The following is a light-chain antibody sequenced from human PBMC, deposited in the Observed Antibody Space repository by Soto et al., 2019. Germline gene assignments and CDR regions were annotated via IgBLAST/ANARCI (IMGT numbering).Light chain of an antibody. CDR1: QSLVFSDGNTY. Sequence: MKQKPLSLPVILGQPASISCTSSQSLVFSDGNTYWSWFQQRPGQSPRRLIYQVSNRDSGVPDRFSGSGSGTDFTLKISRVEAEDVGVYYCMQALQTPYTLGQGIRLEIK. V-gene: IGKV2-30*01. CDR2: QVS. CDR3: MQALQTPYT. J-gene: IGKJ5*01.